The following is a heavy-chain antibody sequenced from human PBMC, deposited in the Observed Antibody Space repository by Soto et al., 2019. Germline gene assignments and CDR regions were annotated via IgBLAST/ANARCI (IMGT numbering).Heavy chain of an antibody. CDR3: AKASLPLGGFDF. CDR2: IGANGGSL. V-gene: IGHV3-23*01. J-gene: IGHJ4*02. CDR1: GFTFSTHA. Sequence: EVQLLESGGGLVQPGGSLRLSCAASGFTFSTHAMSWVRQAPGKGLEWVSSIGANGGSLYYADSVKGRFTSSRDNSKNTLYLQMNSLRAEDTAVFYCAKASLPLGGFDFWGQGTRVTVSS. D-gene: IGHD3-10*01.